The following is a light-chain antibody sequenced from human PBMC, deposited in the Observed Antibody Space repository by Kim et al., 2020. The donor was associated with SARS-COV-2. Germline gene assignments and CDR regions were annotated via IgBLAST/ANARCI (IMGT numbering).Light chain of an antibody. CDR2: AAS. V-gene: IGKV1-6*01. CDR1: QGITND. Sequence: AAVGDRVTITCRASQGITNDLAWYQQKPGKAPKLLIYAASSLRSGVPSRFSGSGSGTDFTLTISSLQPEDFATDYCLQDYNYPRTFGQGTKVDIK. CDR3: LQDYNYPRT. J-gene: IGKJ1*01.